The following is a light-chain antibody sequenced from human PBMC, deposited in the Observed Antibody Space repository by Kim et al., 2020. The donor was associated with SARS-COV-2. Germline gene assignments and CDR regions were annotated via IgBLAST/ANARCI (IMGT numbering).Light chain of an antibody. CDR3: QQSYSTPIT. V-gene: IGKV1-39*01. Sequence: ASVGNRVTITCRASQSISSYLNWYQQKPGKAPQLLIYAASSLQSGVPSRFSGSGSGTDFTLTISSLQPEDFATYYCQQSYSTPITFGQGTRLEIK. J-gene: IGKJ5*01. CDR1: QSISSY. CDR2: AAS.